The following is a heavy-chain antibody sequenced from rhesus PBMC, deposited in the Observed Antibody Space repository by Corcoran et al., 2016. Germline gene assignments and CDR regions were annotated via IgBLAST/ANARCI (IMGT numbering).Heavy chain of an antibody. CDR2: IDSNSASN. D-gene: IGHD3-16*01. Sequence: QVKLQQWGEGLVQPSETLSLTCAVYGVSIRGYYSWSWILQAPGKWLEWIGNIDSNSASNNYNPSLKNRVTISKDTSKNQFSLKLSSVTAADTAVYYCARDSGSYYYRNRFDVWGPGVLVTVSS. CDR1: GVSIRGYYS. V-gene: IGHV4-73*01. CDR3: ARDSGSYYYRNRFDV. J-gene: IGHJ5-1*01.